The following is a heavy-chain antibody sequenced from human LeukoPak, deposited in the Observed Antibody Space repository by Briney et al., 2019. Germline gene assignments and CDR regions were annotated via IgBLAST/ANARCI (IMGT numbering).Heavy chain of an antibody. D-gene: IGHD3-10*01. CDR2: ISYDGSNK. J-gene: IGHJ3*02. Sequence: GGSLRLSCAASGVTFSSYGMHCVRQAPGKGLEWVAVISYDGSNKYYADSVKGRFTISRDNSKNTLYLQMNSLGAEETAVYYCAKAGRGTITMVRGVKRLLGAFDIWGQGTMVTVSS. CDR1: GVTFSSYG. CDR3: AKAGRGTITMVRGVKRLLGAFDI. V-gene: IGHV3-30*18.